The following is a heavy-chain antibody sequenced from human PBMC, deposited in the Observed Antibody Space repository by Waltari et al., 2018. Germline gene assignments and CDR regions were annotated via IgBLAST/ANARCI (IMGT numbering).Heavy chain of an antibody. Sequence: QVQLQESGPGLVKPSETLSLTCTVSGGSISSYYWIWLRQPPGKGLEWIGYIYYSGSTNYNPSLKSRVTISVDTSKNQFSLKLSSVTAADTAVYYCARDGRTGYYRGYYYYGMDVWGQGTTVTVSS. CDR2: IYYSGST. CDR1: GGSISSYY. D-gene: IGHD3-9*01. CDR3: ARDGRTGYYRGYYYYGMDV. V-gene: IGHV4-59*01. J-gene: IGHJ6*02.